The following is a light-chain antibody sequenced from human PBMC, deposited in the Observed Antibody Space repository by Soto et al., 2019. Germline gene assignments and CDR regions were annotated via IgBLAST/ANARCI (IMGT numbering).Light chain of an antibody. J-gene: IGKJ5*01. V-gene: IGKV3-15*01. CDR2: DTS. CDR3: QQYNIWSSIT. Sequence: VVTQSQALLSVSPGERATLSCMVSQSVRNKVAWYQHKPGQTPSVIIYDTSTRAAGIPARFSGSGYGTYFTLTISSLQSEDFAVYYCQQYNIWSSITFGQGTRLEIK. CDR1: QSVRNK.